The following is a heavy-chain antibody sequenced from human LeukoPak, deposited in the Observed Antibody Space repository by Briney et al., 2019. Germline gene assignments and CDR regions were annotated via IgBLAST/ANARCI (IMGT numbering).Heavy chain of an antibody. D-gene: IGHD6-13*01. V-gene: IGHV3-49*03. CDR1: GFTFGDYG. J-gene: IGHJ5*02. CDR2: IRSNTYGGST. CDR3: ARVSRGGITASWFDP. Sequence: GGSLRLSCEGSGFTFGDYGVGWFRQAPGKGLQWVTSIRSNTYGGSTEYVPSVKGRFTISRDDSNSIAYLQMNSLKAEDTAIYYCARVSRGGITASWFDPWGQGNLVTVSS.